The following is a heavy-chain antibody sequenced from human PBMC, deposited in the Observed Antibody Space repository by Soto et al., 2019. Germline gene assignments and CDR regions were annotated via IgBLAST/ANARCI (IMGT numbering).Heavy chain of an antibody. V-gene: IGHV3-23*01. Sequence: PGGSLRLSCAASGFDFSGYAMSWFRQAPGKGLQWVSVITGGGTSIYYAASVKGRFSIARDKSSNTLVLHMSSLRAEDTALYYCAKHQYSFAHYIDHWGQGTQVTVSS. CDR3: AKHQYSFAHYIDH. CDR2: ITGGGTSI. D-gene: IGHD5-12*01. J-gene: IGHJ4*02. CDR1: GFDFSGYA.